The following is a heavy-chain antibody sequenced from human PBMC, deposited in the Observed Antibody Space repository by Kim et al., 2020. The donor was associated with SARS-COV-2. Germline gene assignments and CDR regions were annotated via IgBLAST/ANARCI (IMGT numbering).Heavy chain of an antibody. V-gene: IGHV3-43*01. Sequence: GGSLRLSCAASGFTFEDFSMHWVRQAPGKGLEWVSLVTWNGVTTYYADSVKGRFTVSRDISKDSLYLQMNSLRPEDTALYYCAKQMWEYMDVWGKGTAVT. CDR2: VTWNGVTT. CDR3: AKQMWEYMDV. J-gene: IGHJ6*03. CDR1: GFTFEDFS. D-gene: IGHD1-26*01.